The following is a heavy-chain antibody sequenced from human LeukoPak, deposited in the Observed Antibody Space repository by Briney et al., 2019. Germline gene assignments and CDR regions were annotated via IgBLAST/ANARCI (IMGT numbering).Heavy chain of an antibody. CDR1: GGSISSYY. J-gene: IGHJ4*02. Sequence: PSETLSLTCTVSGGSISSYYWSWIRQPPGKGLEWIGYIYYSGGTNYNPSLKSRVTISVDTSKNQFSLKLSSVTAADTAVYYCARQGGSYYSWIPYYFDYWGQGTLVTVSS. CDR3: ARQGGSYYSWIPYYFDY. D-gene: IGHD1-26*01. V-gene: IGHV4-59*01. CDR2: IYYSGGT.